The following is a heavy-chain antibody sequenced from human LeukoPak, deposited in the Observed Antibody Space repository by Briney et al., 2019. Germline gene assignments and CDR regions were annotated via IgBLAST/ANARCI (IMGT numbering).Heavy chain of an antibody. CDR2: IYHSGST. Sequence: PSETLSLTCTVSGGSISSYYWTWIRQPPGKGLEWIGYIYHSGSTYYNPSLKSRVTISVDRSKNQFSLKLSSVTAADTAVYYCARTEGAFDIWGQGTMVTVSS. CDR1: GGSISSYY. J-gene: IGHJ3*02. CDR3: ARTEGAFDI. V-gene: IGHV4-59*12.